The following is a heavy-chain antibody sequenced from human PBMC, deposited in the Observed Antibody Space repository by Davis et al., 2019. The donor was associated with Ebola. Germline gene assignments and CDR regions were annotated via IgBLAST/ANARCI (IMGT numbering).Heavy chain of an antibody. CDR1: GFTFSSYG. J-gene: IGHJ6*02. Sequence: PAGSLTLSCAASGFTFSSYGTHWVRQAPGKELEWVAVIWYDGSNKYYADSVKGRFTISRDNSKNTLYLQMNSLRAEDTAVYYCAGALGIAVAGYYYYGMDVWGQGTTVTVSS. CDR2: IWYDGSNK. CDR3: AGALGIAVAGYYYYGMDV. D-gene: IGHD6-19*01. V-gene: IGHV3-33*01.